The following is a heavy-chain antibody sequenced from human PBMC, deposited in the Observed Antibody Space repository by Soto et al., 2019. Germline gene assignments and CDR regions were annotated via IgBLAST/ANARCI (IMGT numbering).Heavy chain of an antibody. CDR1: GFTVSSNY. CDR3: ARKDVEVRGVIDYYYYYMDV. D-gene: IGHD3-10*01. CDR2: IYSGGST. V-gene: IGHV3-66*01. Sequence: GGSLRLSCAASGFTVSSNYMSWVRQAPGKGLEWVSVIYSGGSTYYADSVKGRFTISRDNSKNTLYLQMNSLRAEDTAVYYCARKDVEVRGVIDYYYYYMDVWGKGTTVTVSS. J-gene: IGHJ6*03.